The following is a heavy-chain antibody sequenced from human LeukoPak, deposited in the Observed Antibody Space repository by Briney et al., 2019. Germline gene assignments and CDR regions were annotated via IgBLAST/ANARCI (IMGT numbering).Heavy chain of an antibody. Sequence: PSETLSLTCTVSGGSISSSGYYWGWIRQPPGKGLEWIGYIYYSGSTYYNPSLKSRVTISVDTSKNQFSLKLSSVTAADTAVYYCARGGSYGDYYFDYWGQGTLVTVSS. J-gene: IGHJ4*02. D-gene: IGHD4-17*01. CDR1: GGSISSSGYY. CDR2: IYYSGST. V-gene: IGHV4-30-4*08. CDR3: ARGGSYGDYYFDY.